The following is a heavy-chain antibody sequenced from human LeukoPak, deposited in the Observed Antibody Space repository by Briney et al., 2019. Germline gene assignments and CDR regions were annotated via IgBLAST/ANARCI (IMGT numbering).Heavy chain of an antibody. CDR2: FDPEDGET. D-gene: IGHD4-17*01. Sequence: ASVKVSCKVSGYTLTESSMHWVRQAPGKGLEWVGGFDPEDGETTYAQKFQGRVTMTEETSTDTAYMELSSLRSGDTDVYSCTTLHGDYEYSFEPWGTGVMVIVSS. CDR3: TTLHGDYEYSFEP. J-gene: IGHJ5*02. CDR1: GYTLTESS. V-gene: IGHV1-24*01.